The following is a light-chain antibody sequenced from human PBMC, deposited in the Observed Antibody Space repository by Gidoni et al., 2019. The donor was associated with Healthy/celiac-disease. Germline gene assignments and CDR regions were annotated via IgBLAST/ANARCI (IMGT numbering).Light chain of an antibody. CDR1: SSNIGSNF. CDR2: RNN. V-gene: IGLV1-47*01. Sequence: QSVLTQPPSASGTPGQGVTISCSGSSSNIGSNFVYWYKQLPGTAPKLLIYRNNHRPSGVPDRFSGSKSGTSASLAISGLRSEDEADYYCAAWDDSLSGPVFGGGTKLTVL. J-gene: IGLJ2*01. CDR3: AAWDDSLSGPV.